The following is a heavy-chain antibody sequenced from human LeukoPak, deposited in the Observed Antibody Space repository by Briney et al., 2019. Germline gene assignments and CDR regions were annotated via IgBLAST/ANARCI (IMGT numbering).Heavy chain of an antibody. CDR3: ARGHGSGSTIYFDP. J-gene: IGHJ5*02. CDR1: GYTFTTYS. V-gene: IGHV1-46*01. CDR2: IHPSAGST. D-gene: IGHD3-10*01. Sequence: ASVKVCCKSSGYTFTTYSMHWVRQAPGQGLEWMGIIHPSAGSTSYSQECQGRVTMTTDTSTTTVYMEVSSLRSEATAVYYCARGHGSGSTIYFDPWGQGTLVTVSS.